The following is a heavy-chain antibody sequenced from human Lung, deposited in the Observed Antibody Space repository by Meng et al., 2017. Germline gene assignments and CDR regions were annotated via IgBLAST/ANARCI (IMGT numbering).Heavy chain of an antibody. J-gene: IGHJ2*01. CDR1: GYTFIRYG. D-gene: IGHD4-17*01. Sequence: QVQLVQAGAEVKKPGASVKVSCKASGYTFIRYGISWVRQAPGQGLEWMGWISTYNGNTNYAQKFQGRVTMTTDTSTSTAYMELRSLRSDDTAVYYCAVMGLYGDYDNWYFDLWDRGTLVTVSS. CDR2: ISTYNGNT. CDR3: AVMGLYGDYDNWYFDL. V-gene: IGHV1-18*01.